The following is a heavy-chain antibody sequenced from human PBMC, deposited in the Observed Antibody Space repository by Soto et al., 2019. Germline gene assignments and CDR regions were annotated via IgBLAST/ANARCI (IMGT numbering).Heavy chain of an antibody. CDR1: GYTFTNYG. CDR3: ASSYCGGNCYSKLPLDYYYYGMDV. Sequence: QVQLVQSGAEVKKPGASVKVSCKASGYTFTNYGISGVRQAPGQGLEWMGWISAYNGKINYAQKLQGRVTMTTDTATITAYMELRSRRADDTAMYYCASSYCGGNCYSKLPLDYYYYGMDVWGQGTTVTVSS. V-gene: IGHV1-18*01. CDR2: ISAYNGKI. D-gene: IGHD2-21*02. J-gene: IGHJ6*02.